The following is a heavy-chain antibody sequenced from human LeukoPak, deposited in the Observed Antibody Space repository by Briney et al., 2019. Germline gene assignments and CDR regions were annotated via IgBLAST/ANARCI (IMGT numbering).Heavy chain of an antibody. V-gene: IGHV3-33*01. CDR3: ARDLRAFGGVIVLYCDY. D-gene: IGHD3-16*02. J-gene: IGHJ4*02. CDR1: GFTFSRYG. CDR2: IWYDGSNK. Sequence: GGPVRLLCAASGFTFSRYGMLWVRHAPGKGGEGVADIWYDGSNKCYAESVRRRFTISRDNSKNTLYLQMNSQRAEDTAVYYCARDLRAFGGVIVLYCDYWGQGTLVTVSS.